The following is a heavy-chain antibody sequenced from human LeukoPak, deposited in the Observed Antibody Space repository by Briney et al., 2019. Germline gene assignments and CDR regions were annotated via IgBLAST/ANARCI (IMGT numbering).Heavy chain of an antibody. V-gene: IGHV6-1*01. CDR1: GDSVSSNSAA. D-gene: IGHD6-19*01. CDR2: TYYRSKWYN. Sequence: SQTLSLTRAISGDSVSSNSAAWNWIRQSPSRGLEWLGRTYYRSKWYNDYAVSVKSRITINPDTSKNQFSLQLNSVTPEDTAVYYCASTGYSSGWYPSFFFDYWGQGTLVTVSS. J-gene: IGHJ4*02. CDR3: ASTGYSSGWYPSFFFDY.